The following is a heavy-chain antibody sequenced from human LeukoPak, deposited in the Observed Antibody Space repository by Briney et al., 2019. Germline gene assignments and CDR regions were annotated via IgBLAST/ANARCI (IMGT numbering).Heavy chain of an antibody. Sequence: ASVKVSCKASGYTFTSYGISWVRQAPGQGLEWMGWISAYNGNTNYAQKLQGRVTMTTDTSTSTAYMELRSLRSDDTAVYYCASLHQVRGVTVFDYWGQGTLVTVSS. CDR3: ASLHQVRGVTVFDY. CDR2: ISAYNGNT. V-gene: IGHV1-18*01. D-gene: IGHD3-10*01. J-gene: IGHJ4*02. CDR1: GYTFTSYG.